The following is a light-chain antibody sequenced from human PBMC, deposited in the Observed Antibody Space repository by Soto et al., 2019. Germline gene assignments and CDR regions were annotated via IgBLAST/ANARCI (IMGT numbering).Light chain of an antibody. J-gene: IGLJ2*01. V-gene: IGLV4-69*01. CDR3: QTWSTGTVV. CDR2: INSDGSH. Sequence: QLVLTQSPSASASLGASVKLTCTLSSGHSTHAIAWHQQQSEKGPRYLMKINSDGSHSKGDGIPDRFSGSSSGAERYLTIASRHSEGEADYFSQTWSTGTVVCGGGTKLTVL. CDR1: SGHSTHA.